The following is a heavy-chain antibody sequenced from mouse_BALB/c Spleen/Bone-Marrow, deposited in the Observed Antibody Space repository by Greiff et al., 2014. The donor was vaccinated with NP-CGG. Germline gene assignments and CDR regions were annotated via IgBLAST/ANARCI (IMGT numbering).Heavy chain of an antibody. Sequence: EVKLVESGGGSVKLGGSLKLSCAASGFTFSNYYMSWVRQTPKKRLELVAAINRSGGSTYYPDTVKGRFTISRDDAKNTLYLQMSSLKSEDTALYYCARHGSSYAMDYWGQGTSVTVSS. CDR1: GFTFSNYY. V-gene: IGHV5-6-2*01. CDR3: ARHGSSYAMDY. D-gene: IGHD1-1*01. CDR2: INRSGGST. J-gene: IGHJ4*01.